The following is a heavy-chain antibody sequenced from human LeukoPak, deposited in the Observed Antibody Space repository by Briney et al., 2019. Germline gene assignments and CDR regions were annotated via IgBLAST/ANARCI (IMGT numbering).Heavy chain of an antibody. Sequence: GESLKISCKGSGYSFTSYWIGWVRQMPGKGLEWMGIIYPGDSDTRYSSSFHGQVTISADKSISTAYLQWSSLKASDTAMYYCAKTRESRVMNWFEPWGQGTLVTVSS. CDR2: IYPGDSDT. V-gene: IGHV5-51*01. CDR3: AKTRESRVMNWFEP. D-gene: IGHD5-24*01. CDR1: GYSFTSYW. J-gene: IGHJ5*02.